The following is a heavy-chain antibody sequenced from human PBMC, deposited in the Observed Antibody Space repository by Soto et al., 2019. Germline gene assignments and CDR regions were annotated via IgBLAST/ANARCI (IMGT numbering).Heavy chain of an antibody. J-gene: IGHJ6*03. V-gene: IGHV4-39*01. CDR3: ARLAAAGNYYYYYMDV. CDR2: IYYSGST. D-gene: IGHD6-13*01. CDR1: GGSISSSSYY. Sequence: QLQLQESGPGLVKPSETLSLTSTVSGGSISSSSYYWGWSRQPPGKGLEWIGSIYYSGSTYYKPSLKSRVTITVDTSKNQFSLKLSSVTAADTAVYDCARLAAAGNYYYYYMDVWGKGTTVTVSS.